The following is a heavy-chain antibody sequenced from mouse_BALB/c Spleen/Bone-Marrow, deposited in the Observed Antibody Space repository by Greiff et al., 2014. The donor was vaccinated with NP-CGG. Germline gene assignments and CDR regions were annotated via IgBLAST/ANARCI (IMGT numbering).Heavy chain of an antibody. CDR2: ISYSGST. D-gene: IGHD1-1*01. Sequence: VQLQQSGPGLVKPSQSLSLTCTVTGYSITSDYAWNWIRQFPGNKLEWMGYISYSGSTSYNPSLKSRISITRDTSKNQFFLQLNSVTTEDTATYYCARYYGSSCYAMDYWGQGTSVTVSS. V-gene: IGHV3-2*02. CDR1: GYSITSDYA. J-gene: IGHJ4*01. CDR3: ARYYGSSCYAMDY.